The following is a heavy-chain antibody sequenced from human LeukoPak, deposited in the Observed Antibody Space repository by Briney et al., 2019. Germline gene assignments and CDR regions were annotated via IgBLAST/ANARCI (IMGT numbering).Heavy chain of an antibody. V-gene: IGHV1-18*01. CDR3: ARASGSYFDY. J-gene: IGHJ4*02. CDR1: GYTFTNYG. D-gene: IGHD1-26*01. CDR2: ISPNNGDT. Sequence: ASVKVSCKASGYTFTNYGITWVRQAPGQGLEWMGWISPNNGDTNYAQKFHGRVTMTTDTSTSTAYMELRSLRSDDTAVYYCARASGSYFDYWGQGTLVTVSS.